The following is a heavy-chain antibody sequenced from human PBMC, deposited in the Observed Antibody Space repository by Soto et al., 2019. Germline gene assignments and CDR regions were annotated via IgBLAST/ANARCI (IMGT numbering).Heavy chain of an antibody. V-gene: IGHV3-33*01. Sequence: PGGSLRLSCAESGFTFSSYGMHWVRQAPGKGLEWVAVIWYDGSNKYYADSVKGRFTISRDNSKNTLYLQMNSLRAEDTAVYYCARDLRYGDSPLDYWGQGTLVTVSS. D-gene: IGHD4-17*01. CDR3: ARDLRYGDSPLDY. J-gene: IGHJ4*02. CDR1: GFTFSSYG. CDR2: IWYDGSNK.